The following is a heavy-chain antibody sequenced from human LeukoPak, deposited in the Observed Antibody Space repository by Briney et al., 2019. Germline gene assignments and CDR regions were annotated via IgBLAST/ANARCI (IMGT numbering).Heavy chain of an antibody. CDR3: ARDGGYGHYDY. Sequence: SETLSLTCAVSGGSISSGDYSRSWIRQPPGKGLEWIGYIYHSGRTFYNPSLKSRVTISVDTSKNQISLEVTSVTAADTAVYYCARDGGYGHYDYWGRGTLVTVSS. CDR1: GGSISSGDYS. J-gene: IGHJ4*02. V-gene: IGHV4-30-2*01. D-gene: IGHD5-18*01. CDR2: IYHSGRT.